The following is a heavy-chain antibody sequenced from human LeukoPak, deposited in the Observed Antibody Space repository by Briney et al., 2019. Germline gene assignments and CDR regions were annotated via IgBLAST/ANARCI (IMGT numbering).Heavy chain of an antibody. J-gene: IGHJ6*03. V-gene: IGHV3-48*01. CDR3: ARDPTSWTRYYMDV. CDR1: GFSFSNYN. Sequence: GGSLRLSCTASGFSFSNYNMNWVRQAPGKGLEWVSYITYSSDTIYYADSVKGRFTISRDNAKNSLYPQMNNLRAEDTAMYFCARDPTSWTRYYMDVWGKGTTVTVSS. CDR2: ITYSSDTI. D-gene: IGHD2-2*01.